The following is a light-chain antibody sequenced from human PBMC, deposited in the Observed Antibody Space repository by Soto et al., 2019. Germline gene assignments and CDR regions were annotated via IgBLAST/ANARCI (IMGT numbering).Light chain of an antibody. CDR3: CSYTSYSTYV. Sequence: QFALAPPSSVSGSPGQSITISCTGTISDFGGYNFVSWYQHRPGKAPKLMIYAVSNRPSGVSNRFSGSKSGNTASLTISGLQAEDEADYYCCSYTSYSTYVFRTGTKVTVL. CDR1: ISDFGGYNF. J-gene: IGLJ1*01. CDR2: AVS. V-gene: IGLV2-14*01.